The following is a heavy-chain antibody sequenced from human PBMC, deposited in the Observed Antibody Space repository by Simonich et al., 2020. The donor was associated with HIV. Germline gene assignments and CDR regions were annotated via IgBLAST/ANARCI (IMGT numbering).Heavy chain of an antibody. Sequence: QVQLVQSGAEVKKPGSSVKVSCKASGGTSSSFAISWVGQAPGQGLGWMGEIIPILGKANYAQKFQGRVTITADKSTSTAYMELSSLRSEDTAVYFCASLGAPHAFDIWGQGTMVTVSS. D-gene: IGHD3-16*01. J-gene: IGHJ3*02. CDR3: ASLGAPHAFDI. CDR1: GGTSSSFA. CDR2: IIPILGKA. V-gene: IGHV1-69*06.